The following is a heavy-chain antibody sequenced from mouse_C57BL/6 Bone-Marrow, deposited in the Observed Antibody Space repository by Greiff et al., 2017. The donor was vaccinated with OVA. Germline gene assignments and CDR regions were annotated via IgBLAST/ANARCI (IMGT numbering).Heavy chain of an antibody. Sequence: EVQRVESGGGLVQPGGSLSLSCAASGFTFTDYYMSWVRQPPGKALEWLGFIRNKANGYTTEYSASVKGRFTISRDNSQSILYLQMNALRAEDSATYYCARYGSYYYFDYWGQGTTLTVSS. D-gene: IGHD2-1*01. J-gene: IGHJ2*01. V-gene: IGHV7-3*01. CDR2: IRNKANGYTT. CDR3: ARYGSYYYFDY. CDR1: GFTFTDYY.